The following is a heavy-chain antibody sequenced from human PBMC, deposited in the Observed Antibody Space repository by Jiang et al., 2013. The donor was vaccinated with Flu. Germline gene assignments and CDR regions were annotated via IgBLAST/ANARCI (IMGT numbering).Heavy chain of an antibody. CDR1: TFSSYT. V-gene: IGHV1-69*04. D-gene: IGHD2-2*01. Sequence: TFSSYTISWVRQAPGQGLEWMGRIIPILGIANYAQKFQGRVTITADKSTSTAYMELSSLRSEDTAVYYCAREASDCSSTSCYSGDYAFDIWGQGTMVTVSS. J-gene: IGHJ3*02. CDR3: AREASDCSSTSCYSGDYAFDI. CDR2: IIPILGIA.